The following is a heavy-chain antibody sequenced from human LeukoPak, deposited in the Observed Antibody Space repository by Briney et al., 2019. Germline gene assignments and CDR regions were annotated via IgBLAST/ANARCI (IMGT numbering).Heavy chain of an antibody. CDR3: ARGSTRELNWFDP. D-gene: IGHD1-26*01. CDR2: IYYSGST. CDR1: GGSFSGYY. J-gene: IGHJ5*02. Sequence: SETLSLTCAVYGGSFSGYYWSWIRQPPGKGLEWIGSIYYSGSTYYNPSLKSRVTISVDTSKNQFSLKLSSVTAADTAVYYCARGSTRELNWFDPWGQGTLVTVSS. V-gene: IGHV4-34*01.